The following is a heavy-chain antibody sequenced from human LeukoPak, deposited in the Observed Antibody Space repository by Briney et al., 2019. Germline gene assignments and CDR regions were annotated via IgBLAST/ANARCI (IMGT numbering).Heavy chain of an antibody. Sequence: ASVKVSCKASGYTFTGYYMHWVRQAPGQGLEWMGWINPNSGGTNYAQKFQGRVTMTRDTSISTAYMELSRLRADDTAVYYCARDGYGDYGFDYWGQGTLVTVSS. V-gene: IGHV1-2*02. D-gene: IGHD4-17*01. J-gene: IGHJ4*02. CDR3: ARDGYGDYGFDY. CDR2: INPNSGGT. CDR1: GYTFTGYY.